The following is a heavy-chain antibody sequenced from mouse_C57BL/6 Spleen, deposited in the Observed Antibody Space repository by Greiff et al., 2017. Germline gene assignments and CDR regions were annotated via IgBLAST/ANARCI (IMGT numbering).Heavy chain of an antibody. D-gene: IGHD1-1*01. Sequence: EVKLVESGGGLVKPGGSLKLSCAASGFTFSSYTMSWVRQTPEKRLEWVATISGGGGNNYYPDSVKGRFTISRDNAKNTLYLQMSSLRSEDTALYYCARQGFYYYGTSKGNYAMDYWGQGTSVTVSS. CDR3: ARQGFYYYGTSKGNYAMDY. V-gene: IGHV5-9*01. J-gene: IGHJ4*01. CDR2: ISGGGGNN. CDR1: GFTFSSYT.